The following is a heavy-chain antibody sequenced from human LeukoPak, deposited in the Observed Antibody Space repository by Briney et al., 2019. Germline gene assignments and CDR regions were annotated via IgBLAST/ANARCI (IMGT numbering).Heavy chain of an antibody. V-gene: IGHV3-30*18. D-gene: IGHD6-6*01. CDR2: ISYDGSNK. J-gene: IGHJ4*02. Sequence: PGGSLRLSCAASGFTFSSYGMHWVRQAPGKGLEGVAVISYDGSNKYYADSVKGRFTISRDNSTKTLYLQINRLRAEDTAVYYCAKVHIAARLDCLDYWGQGTLVTVSS. CDR3: AKVHIAARLDCLDY. CDR1: GFTFSSYG.